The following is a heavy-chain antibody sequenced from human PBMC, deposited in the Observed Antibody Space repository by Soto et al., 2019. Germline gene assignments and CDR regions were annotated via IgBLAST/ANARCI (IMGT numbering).Heavy chain of an antibody. J-gene: IGHJ6*02. CDR1: CYAFTSDC. CDR2: ISAYNGST. Sequence: ASVKVSCKASCYAFTSDCISWVRQAPGEGLEWMGWISAYNGSTSYAQKSQGRVTMTTDTSTTTAYMELRTLRSDDPAVYYCARWGEPVPDNYSGMDCWGQRTAVPVS. D-gene: IGHD3-16*01. V-gene: IGHV1-18*04. CDR3: ARWGEPVPDNYSGMDC.